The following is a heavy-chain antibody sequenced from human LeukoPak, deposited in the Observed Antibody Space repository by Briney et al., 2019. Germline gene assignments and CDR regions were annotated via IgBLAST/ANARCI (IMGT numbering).Heavy chain of an antibody. CDR3: ARGRTIFGAPYNFRDHYYYMDV. CDR2: ISHSGST. CDR1: GGSFSGYY. D-gene: IGHD3-3*01. V-gene: IGHV4-34*01. J-gene: IGHJ6*03. Sequence: KPSETLSLTCAVYGGSFSGYYWSWIRQPPGKGLEWIGEISHSGSTNYNPSLKSRVTISVDTSKNQFSLKLSSVTAADTAVYYCARGRTIFGAPYNFRDHYYYMDVWGKGTTVTVSS.